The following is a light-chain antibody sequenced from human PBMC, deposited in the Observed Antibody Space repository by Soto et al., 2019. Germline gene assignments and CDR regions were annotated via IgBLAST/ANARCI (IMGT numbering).Light chain of an antibody. CDR2: KAS. CDR1: QSISSW. Sequence: DIQMTQSPSTLSASVGDRVTITCRARQSISSWLAWYQQKPGKAPKLLIYKASSLESGVPSRFSGSGSGTEFTLTISSLQPDDFATYYCQQYKSLYTFLQGTKLQIK. V-gene: IGKV1-5*03. J-gene: IGKJ2*01. CDR3: QQYKSLYT.